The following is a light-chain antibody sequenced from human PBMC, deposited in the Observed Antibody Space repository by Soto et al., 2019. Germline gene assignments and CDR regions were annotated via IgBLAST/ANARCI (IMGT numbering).Light chain of an antibody. J-gene: IGKJ1*01. CDR2: AAS. CDR1: RSISYY. Sequence: DIQMTQSPSSLSASVGDRVTITCRASRSISYYLNWYQHKPGKAPELLIYAASSLESGVPSRFSGSGSGTDFTLTISSLQPEDFATYYCQQSYSTLWTFGQGTKVEI. CDR3: QQSYSTLWT. V-gene: IGKV1-39*01.